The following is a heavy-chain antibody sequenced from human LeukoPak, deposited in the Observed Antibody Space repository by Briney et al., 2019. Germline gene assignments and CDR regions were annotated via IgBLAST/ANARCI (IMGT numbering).Heavy chain of an antibody. V-gene: IGHV4-4*02. CDR3: ATGGSSGGSCYDY. Sequence: SETLSLTCAVSGGSISSTNWWSWVRQPPGKGLEWIGEIYHSGSTNYNPSLKSRVTISVDKSKNQFSLKLSSVTAADTAVYYCATGGSSGGSCYDYWGQGTLVTVSS. D-gene: IGHD2-15*01. CDR2: IYHSGST. CDR1: GGSISSTNW. J-gene: IGHJ4*02.